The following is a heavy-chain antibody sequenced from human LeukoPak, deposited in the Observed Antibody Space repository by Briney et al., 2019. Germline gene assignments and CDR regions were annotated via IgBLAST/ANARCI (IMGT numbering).Heavy chain of an antibody. CDR2: IRHDSSDI. J-gene: IGHJ4*02. V-gene: IGHV3-48*01. CDR1: GFTFSTYS. Sequence: PGGSLRLSCAVSGFTFSTYSMNSVRQAPGKGLEWISFIRHDSSDIYYADSVKGRFTISRDNARDSLYLQMNSLRAEDTAVYYCARDWFGELIWGQGTLVTVSS. D-gene: IGHD3-10*01. CDR3: ARDWFGELI.